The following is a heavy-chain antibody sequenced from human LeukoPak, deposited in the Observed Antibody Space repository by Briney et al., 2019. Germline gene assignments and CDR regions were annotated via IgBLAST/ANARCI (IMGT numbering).Heavy chain of an antibody. Sequence: GGSLRLSCAASGFTFSNAWMSWARQAPGKGLEWVGRIKSKTDGGTTDYAAPVKDRFAISRDDSKNTLYLQMNSLKTEDTAVYYCSTFSNTPVVRGQNWGQGTLVTVSS. CDR2: IKSKTDGGTT. J-gene: IGHJ4*02. D-gene: IGHD5-18*01. V-gene: IGHV3-15*01. CDR3: STFSNTPVVRGQN. CDR1: GFTFSNAW.